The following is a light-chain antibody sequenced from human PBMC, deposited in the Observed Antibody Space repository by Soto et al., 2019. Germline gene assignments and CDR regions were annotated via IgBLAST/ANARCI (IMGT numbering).Light chain of an antibody. Sequence: QSALTQPPSASGSPGQSVTISCTGTSSDVGAYNFVSWYQQYPGKAPKLIIYEVTKRPSGVPDRFSGFKSVNTAARTISGPQAEDEPDYYCKSYAGISNFVAFGGGTKLTVL. V-gene: IGLV2-8*01. J-gene: IGLJ3*02. CDR3: KSYAGISNFVA. CDR2: EVT. CDR1: SSDVGAYNF.